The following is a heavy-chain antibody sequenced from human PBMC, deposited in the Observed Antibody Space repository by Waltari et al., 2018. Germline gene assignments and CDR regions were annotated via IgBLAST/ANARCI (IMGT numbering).Heavy chain of an antibody. CDR1: GYTFTGYY. V-gene: IGHV1-2*06. J-gene: IGHJ4*02. CDR2: MNPNSGDT. D-gene: IGHD4-17*01. CDR3: ARDLGSDYGNRDY. Sequence: QVHLVQSGAEVKKPGAAVQVSCTASGYTFTGYYIQWVRRGPGQGLEWMGRMNPNSGDTNYAQKFQGRVTLTRDTSINTAYMELSSLKSDDTAVYYCARDLGSDYGNRDYWGQGTLVTVPS.